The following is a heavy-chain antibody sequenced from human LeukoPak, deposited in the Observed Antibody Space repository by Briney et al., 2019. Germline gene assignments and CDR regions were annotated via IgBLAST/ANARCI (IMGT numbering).Heavy chain of an antibody. J-gene: IGHJ6*03. D-gene: IGHD5-18*01. V-gene: IGHV4-59*01. Sequence: PSETLSLTCTVSGGSISSYYWSWIRQPPGKGLEWIGYIYYSGSTNYNPSLKSRVTISVDTSKNQFSLKLSSVTAADTAVYYCARAGYSYGTTSGGYYYYYYMDVWGKRTTVTVSS. CDR1: GGSISSYY. CDR3: ARAGYSYGTTSGGYYYYYYMDV. CDR2: IYYSGST.